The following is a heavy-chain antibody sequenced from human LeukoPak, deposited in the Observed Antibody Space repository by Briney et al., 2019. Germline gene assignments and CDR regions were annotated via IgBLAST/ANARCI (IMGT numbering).Heavy chain of an antibody. CDR1: GYTFTSYY. D-gene: IGHD4-17*01. CDR3: ARDYGDYAPLDY. CDR2: INPSGGST. V-gene: IGHV1-46*01. J-gene: IGHJ4*02. Sequence: ASVKVSCKASGYTFTSYYMHWVRQAPGQGLEWMGIINPSGGSTSYAQKFQGRVTMTRDTSTSTVYMELSSLRSGDTAVYYCARDYGDYAPLDYWGQGTLVTVSS.